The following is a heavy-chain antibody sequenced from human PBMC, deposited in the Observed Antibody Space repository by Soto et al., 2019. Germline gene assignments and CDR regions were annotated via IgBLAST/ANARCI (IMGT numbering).Heavy chain of an antibody. CDR3: TTGQVAGTRDY. V-gene: IGHV3-15*01. J-gene: IGHJ4*02. Sequence: EVQLVESGGGLVKPGGSLRLSCAASGFTFSNAWMSWVRQPPGKGLEWVGRIKSKTDGGTTDYVAPVKGRFIISRDDSKNKVYLQMNSLKTEDTAMYYCTTGQVAGTRDYWGQGTLVTVSA. D-gene: IGHD6-19*01. CDR2: IKSKTDGGTT. CDR1: GFTFSNAW.